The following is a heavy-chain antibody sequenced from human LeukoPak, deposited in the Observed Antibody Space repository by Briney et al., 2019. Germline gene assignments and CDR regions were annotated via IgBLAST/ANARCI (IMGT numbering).Heavy chain of an antibody. Sequence: SETLSLTCGVSGGSISSTNWWSWVRHPPGRGLEWIGEISLSGGTNYNPSLKSRVTMSLDEPKNHLSLNLASVTAADTAVYYCSRESGPFSPFGHWGQGTLVTVTS. CDR3: SRESGPFSPFGH. J-gene: IGHJ4*02. CDR1: GGSISSTNW. CDR2: ISLSGGT. V-gene: IGHV4-4*02. D-gene: IGHD1-26*01.